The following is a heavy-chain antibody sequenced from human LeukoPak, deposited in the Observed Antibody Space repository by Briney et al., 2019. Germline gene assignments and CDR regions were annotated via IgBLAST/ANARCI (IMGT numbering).Heavy chain of an antibody. V-gene: IGHV3-7*01. CDR1: GFTFSSYW. Sequence: PGGSLRLSSAASGFTFSSYWMSWVRQAPGKGLEWVATIKLDGSEKYYVDSVKGRFTISRDNAKNSLYLQMNSLRAEDTAVYYCARDRSDILTGYNDAFDIWGQGTMVTVSS. D-gene: IGHD3-9*01. J-gene: IGHJ3*02. CDR3: ARDRSDILTGYNDAFDI. CDR2: IKLDGSEK.